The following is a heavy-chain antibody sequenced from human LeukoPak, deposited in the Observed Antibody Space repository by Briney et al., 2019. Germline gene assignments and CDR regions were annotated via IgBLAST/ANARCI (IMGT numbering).Heavy chain of an antibody. CDR2: IYPGDSDT. D-gene: IGHD2-2*01. J-gene: IGHJ3*02. CDR1: GYSFTSHW. CDR3: ARRYCSSTSCYAFDI. Sequence: GESLKISCKGSGYSFTSHWIGWVRQMPGKGLERMGIIYPGDSDTRYSPSFQGQVTISADKSISTAYLQWSSLKASDTAMYYCARRYCSSTSCYAFDIWGQGTMVTVSS. V-gene: IGHV5-51*01.